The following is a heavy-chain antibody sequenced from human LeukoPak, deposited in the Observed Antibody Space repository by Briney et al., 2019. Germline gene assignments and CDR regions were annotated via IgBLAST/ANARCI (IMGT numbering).Heavy chain of an antibody. J-gene: IGHJ6*03. D-gene: IGHD3-3*01. CDR3: ASGSDFWSGYYPHYYYYMDV. CDR1: GYTFTSYD. CDR2: MNPNSGNT. V-gene: IGHV1-8*01. Sequence: ASVKVSCKLSGYTFTSYDINWVRQATGQGLEWMGWMNPNSGNTGYAQKFQGRVTMTRNTSISTAYMELSSLRSEDTAVYYCASGSDFWSGYYPHYYYYMDVWGKGTTVTVSS.